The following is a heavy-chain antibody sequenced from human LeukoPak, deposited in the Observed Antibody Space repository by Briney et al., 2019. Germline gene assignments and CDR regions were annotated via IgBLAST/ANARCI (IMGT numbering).Heavy chain of an antibody. V-gene: IGHV3-48*03. J-gene: IGHJ4*02. CDR3: ARAVSSDLYYDYVWGSYRSPEYFDY. CDR2: ISSSGSTI. D-gene: IGHD3-16*02. CDR1: GFTFSSYE. Sequence: GGSLRLSCAASGFTFSSYEMNWVRQAPGKGLEWVSYISSSGSTIYYADSVKGRFTISRDNAKNSLYLQMNSLRAEDTAVYYCARAVSSDLYYDYVWGSYRSPEYFDYWGQGTLVTVSS.